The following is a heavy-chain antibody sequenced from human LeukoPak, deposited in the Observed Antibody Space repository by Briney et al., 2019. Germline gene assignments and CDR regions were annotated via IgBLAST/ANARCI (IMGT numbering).Heavy chain of an antibody. D-gene: IGHD6-13*01. J-gene: IGHJ4*02. CDR2: IYSSGST. CDR3: ARDVVAAAGTWDY. CDR1: GDSISSFY. V-gene: IGHV4-4*07. Sequence: KASETLSLTCTVSGDSISSFYWSWIRQPAGKGLEWIGRIYSSGSTNYNPSLESRVTMSVDTSKNQLSLKLSSVTAADTAVHYCARDVVAAAGTWDYWGQGTLVTVSS.